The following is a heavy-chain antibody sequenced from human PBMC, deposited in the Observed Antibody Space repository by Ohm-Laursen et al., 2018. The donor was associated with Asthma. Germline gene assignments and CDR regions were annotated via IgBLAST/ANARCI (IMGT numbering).Heavy chain of an antibody. CDR1: GASITRNF. Sequence: GTLSLTCAVSGASITRNFWGWIRQSPGKGLEWIGSMYYIGSPKYNPSLESRVTMSVDTSKDQFSLRLSSLTAADTAVYYCARDTVNAFENWGQGLMVTVSS. CDR3: ARDTVNAFEN. CDR2: MYYIGSP. V-gene: IGHV4-59*01. J-gene: IGHJ3*02. D-gene: IGHD4-17*01.